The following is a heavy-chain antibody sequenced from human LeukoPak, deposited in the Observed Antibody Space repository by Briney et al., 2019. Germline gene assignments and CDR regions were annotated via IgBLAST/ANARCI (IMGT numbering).Heavy chain of an antibody. CDR3: ARGPGTTISCYGMDV. CDR2: INHSGST. J-gene: IGHJ6*02. D-gene: IGHD1-7*01. Sequence: PSETLSLTCAVSGESFSGYYWRWIRQPPGKGLEWIGEINHSGSTNYNPSLKSRLTISVDTSKNHLSLKLSSVTAADTAVYYCARGPGTTISCYGMDVWGQGTTVTVS. V-gene: IGHV4-34*01. CDR1: GESFSGYY.